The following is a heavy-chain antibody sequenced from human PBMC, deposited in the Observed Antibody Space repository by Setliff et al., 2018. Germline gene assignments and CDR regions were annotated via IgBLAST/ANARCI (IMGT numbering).Heavy chain of an antibody. Sequence: SETLSLTCAVSGYSISSGYYWGWIRQPPGKGLEWIGSIYHSGSTYYNPSLKSRVTISVDTSKNQFSLKLSSVTAADTAVYYCARVLSSGWEGDYWGQGTLVTVSS. CDR2: IYHSGST. CDR1: GYSISSGYY. CDR3: ARVLSSGWEGDY. J-gene: IGHJ4*02. D-gene: IGHD6-19*01. V-gene: IGHV4-38-2*01.